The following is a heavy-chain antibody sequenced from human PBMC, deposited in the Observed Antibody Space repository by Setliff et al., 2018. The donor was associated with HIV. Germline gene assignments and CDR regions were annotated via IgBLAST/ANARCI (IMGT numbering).Heavy chain of an antibody. CDR3: ARDVDYTDAFDI. Sequence: ASVKVSCKAFGYTFINYGISWVRQAPGQGLEWMGWISAYNGNTNYPQKLQDRVTMTTDTSTSTAYMELRSLRSDDTAVYYCARDVDYTDAFDIWGQGTTVTVSS. CDR1: GYTFINYG. D-gene: IGHD4-4*01. CDR2: ISAYNGNT. V-gene: IGHV1-18*01. J-gene: IGHJ3*02.